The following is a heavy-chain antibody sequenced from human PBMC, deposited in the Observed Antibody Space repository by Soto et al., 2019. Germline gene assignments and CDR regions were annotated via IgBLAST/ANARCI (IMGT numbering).Heavy chain of an antibody. CDR1: GFTFRSYA. Sequence: QVQLVESGGGVVHPGRSLRLSCAASGFTFRSYAMHWVRQAPGKGLEWLAVISYDGSNKYYADSVKGRFTISRDNSKNTLYLQMNSLRAEDTAVYYCARDYYRFNSGYGFSMDVWGQGTTVTVSS. V-gene: IGHV3-30-3*01. CDR2: ISYDGSNK. J-gene: IGHJ6*02. D-gene: IGHD5-12*01. CDR3: ARDYYRFNSGYGFSMDV.